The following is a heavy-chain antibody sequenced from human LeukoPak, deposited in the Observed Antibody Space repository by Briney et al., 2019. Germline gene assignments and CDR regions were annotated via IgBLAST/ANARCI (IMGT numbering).Heavy chain of an antibody. CDR1: EFSVGSNY. CDR2: IYSGGST. D-gene: IGHD3-16*02. Sequence: GGSLRLSCAASEFSVGSNYMTWVRQAPGKGLEWVSLIYSGGSTYYADSVKGRFTISRDNSKNTLYLQMNSLRAEDTAVYYCARVYVWGSYRKYYYYYYMDVWGKGTTVTVSS. J-gene: IGHJ6*03. CDR3: ARVYVWGSYRKYYYYYYMDV. V-gene: IGHV3-66*01.